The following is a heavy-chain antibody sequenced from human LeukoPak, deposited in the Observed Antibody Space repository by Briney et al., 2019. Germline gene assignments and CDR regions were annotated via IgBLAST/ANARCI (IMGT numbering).Heavy chain of an antibody. D-gene: IGHD1-26*01. CDR2: INTNTGNP. J-gene: IGHJ3*02. Sequence: ASVKVSCKASGYTFTTYAMNWVRQSPGQGLEWMGWINTNTGNPTYAQGFTGRFVFSLYTSVSTAYLQSSSLKAEDTAVYYCARESGSFDGFDIWGKGTMVTVSS. CDR3: ARESGSFDGFDI. V-gene: IGHV7-4-1*02. CDR1: GYTFTTYA.